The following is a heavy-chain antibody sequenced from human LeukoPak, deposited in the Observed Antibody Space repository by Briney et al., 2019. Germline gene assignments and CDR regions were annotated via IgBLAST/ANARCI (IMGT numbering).Heavy chain of an antibody. Sequence: PSETLSLTCTVSGDSISSSNSYRGWIRQPPGKGLEWIGSIYYSGSTYYNPSLKSRVTISVDTSKNQFSLKLSSVTAADTAVYYCARDQRELLEAFDYWGQGTLVTVSS. CDR2: IYYSGST. J-gene: IGHJ4*02. CDR3: ARDQRELLEAFDY. D-gene: IGHD1-7*01. V-gene: IGHV4-39*07. CDR1: GDSISSSNSY.